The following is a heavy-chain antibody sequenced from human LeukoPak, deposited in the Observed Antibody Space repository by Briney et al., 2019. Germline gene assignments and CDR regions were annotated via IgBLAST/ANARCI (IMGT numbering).Heavy chain of an antibody. Sequence: GGSLRLSCAASGFTFNSYEMNWVRQAPGKGLEWVSYISSSGSTMYYPDSVKGRFTISRDNAKNSLYLQMNSLRAEDTAVYYCARVSAGVIGMKDVFDIWGQGTMVTVSS. D-gene: IGHD3-16*02. J-gene: IGHJ3*02. CDR2: ISSSGSTM. CDR3: ARVSAGVIGMKDVFDI. CDR1: GFTFNSYE. V-gene: IGHV3-48*03.